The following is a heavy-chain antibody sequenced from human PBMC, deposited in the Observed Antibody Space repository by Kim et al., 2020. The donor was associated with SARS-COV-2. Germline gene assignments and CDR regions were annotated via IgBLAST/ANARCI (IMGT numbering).Heavy chain of an antibody. CDR3: AKDCGGDCYEIDY. V-gene: IGHV3-23*01. D-gene: IGHD2-21*02. Sequence: YADSVKGRFTISRDNSKNTLYLQMNSLRAEDTAVYYCAKDCGGDCYEIDYWGQGTLVTVSS. J-gene: IGHJ4*02.